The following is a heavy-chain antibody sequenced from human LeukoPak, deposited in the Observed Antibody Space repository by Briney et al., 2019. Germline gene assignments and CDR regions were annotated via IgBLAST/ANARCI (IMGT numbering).Heavy chain of an antibody. J-gene: IGHJ4*02. D-gene: IGHD1-14*01. V-gene: IGHV4-59*01. Sequence: SQTLSLTCTVSGGSISSYYWSWIRQPPGKGLEWIGYIYYSGSTNYNPSLKSRVTISVDTSKNQFSLKLSSVTAADTAVYYCARDPGTGHYWGQGTLVTVSS. CDR1: GGSISSYY. CDR3: ARDPGTGHY. CDR2: IYYSGST.